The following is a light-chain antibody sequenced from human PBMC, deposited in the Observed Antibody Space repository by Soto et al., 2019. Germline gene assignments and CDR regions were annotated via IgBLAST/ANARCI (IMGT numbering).Light chain of an antibody. V-gene: IGLV2-23*01. CDR3: CSYGV. CDR2: EGS. J-gene: IGLJ3*02. CDR1: SSDVGSYNL. Sequence: QSVLTQPASVSGSPGQSITISCTGTSSDVGSYNLVSWYQQHPGKAPKLMMYEGSKRSLGVSTGFSGSKCGHPASRTMSGPQVGDVAAYSCCSYGVFGGGTQVTGL.